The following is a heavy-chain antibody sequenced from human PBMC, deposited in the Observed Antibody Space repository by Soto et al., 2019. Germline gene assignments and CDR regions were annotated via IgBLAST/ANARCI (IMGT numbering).Heavy chain of an antibody. J-gene: IGHJ5*02. CDR1: GGSVSNSGSS. CDR3: ARRGDYGSGYFDP. Sequence: QLQLRESGPGLVKPSETLSLTCSVSGGSVSNSGSSWAWIRQPPGTGLEWIGNISYSGNVFYNPSLKSRVTISVETSKNHFSLKLTSLSAADTAVYFCARRGDYGSGYFDPWGQGTLVTVSS. V-gene: IGHV4-39*02. D-gene: IGHD4-17*01. CDR2: ISYSGNV.